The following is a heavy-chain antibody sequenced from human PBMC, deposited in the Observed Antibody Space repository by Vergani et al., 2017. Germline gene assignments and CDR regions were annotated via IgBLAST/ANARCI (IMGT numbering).Heavy chain of an antibody. CDR1: GGSFSGYY. Sequence: QVQLQQWGAGLLKPSETLSLTCAVYGGSFSGYYWSWIRQPPGKGLEWIGEINHSGSTNYNPSLKSRVTISVDTSKNQFSLKLSSVTAADTAVYYCAGGEPSHYYYGSGADAFDIWGQGTMVTVSS. D-gene: IGHD3-10*01. CDR3: AGGEPSHYYYGSGADAFDI. J-gene: IGHJ3*02. CDR2: INHSGST. V-gene: IGHV4-34*01.